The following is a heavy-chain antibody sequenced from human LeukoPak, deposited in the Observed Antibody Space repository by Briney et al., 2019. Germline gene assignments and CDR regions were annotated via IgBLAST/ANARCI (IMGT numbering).Heavy chain of an antibody. CDR3: AKDSGYYGSGSSNWFDP. V-gene: IGHV3-23*01. CDR2: ISGSGDYT. Sequence: GRSLRLSCAASGFTFSSYAMHWVRQAPGKGLEWVSTISGSGDYTYYADSVKGRFTISRDNSKNTLYLQMNSLRAEDTAVYYCAKDSGYYGSGSSNWFDPWGQGTLVIVSS. J-gene: IGHJ5*02. D-gene: IGHD3-10*01. CDR1: GFTFSSYA.